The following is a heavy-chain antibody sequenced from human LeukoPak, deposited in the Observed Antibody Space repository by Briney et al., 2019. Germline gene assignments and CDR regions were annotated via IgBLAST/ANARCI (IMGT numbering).Heavy chain of an antibody. Sequence: ASVKVPCKASGYTFTSYYMHWVRQAPGQGLEWMGIINPSGGSTSYAQKFQGRVTMTRDMSTSTVYMELSSLRSEDTAVYYCARGTHYGSGSYFDDYWGQGTLVTVSS. CDR1: GYTFTSYY. CDR2: INPSGGST. V-gene: IGHV1-46*01. D-gene: IGHD3-10*01. CDR3: ARGTHYGSGSYFDDY. J-gene: IGHJ4*02.